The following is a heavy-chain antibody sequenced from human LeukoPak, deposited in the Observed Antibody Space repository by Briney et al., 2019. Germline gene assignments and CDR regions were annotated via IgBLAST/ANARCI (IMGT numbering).Heavy chain of an antibody. CDR2: INHSGYT. CDR3: TRAVAGHPD. J-gene: IGHJ4*02. CDR1: GVPFSNYY. V-gene: IGHV4-34*01. Sequence: ADTLSLICPVSGVPFSNYYWSWVRLYPRQWLEWIGEINHSGYTNYSPSRKCRVTMSIDTATNQFSLMLTSVTAADACVYYCTRAVAGHPDWGEGTLVTVSS. D-gene: IGHD6-19*01.